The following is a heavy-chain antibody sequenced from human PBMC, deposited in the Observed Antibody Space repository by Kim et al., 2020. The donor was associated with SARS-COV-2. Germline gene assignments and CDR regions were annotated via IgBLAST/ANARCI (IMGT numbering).Heavy chain of an antibody. CDR3: ARDYALVALVTVVHYGMDV. Sequence: GGSLRLSCAASGFTFSGYEMNWVRQAPGKGLEWVSYISSSGSTIYYADSVKGRFTISRDNAKNSLYLQMNSLRAEDTAVYYCARDYALVALVTVVHYGMDVWGQGTTVTVSS. V-gene: IGHV3-48*03. J-gene: IGHJ6*02. CDR1: GFTFSGYE. CDR2: ISSSGSTI. D-gene: IGHD2-2*01.